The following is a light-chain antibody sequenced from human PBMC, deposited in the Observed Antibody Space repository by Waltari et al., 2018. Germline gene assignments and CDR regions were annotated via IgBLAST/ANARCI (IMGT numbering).Light chain of an antibody. CDR2: DVH. CDR3: ASKTNNAAVL. J-gene: IGLJ3*02. CDR1: SNDVGAYDC. Sequence: QSALTQPASVAGSPGQSITISCTGTSNDVGAYDCVSWYQHPPGKVPQLLIYDVHNRPSGASDRFSGSKSGNTASLTSSGLQAGDEADYYCASKTNNAAVLFGGGTKVTVL. V-gene: IGLV2-14*03.